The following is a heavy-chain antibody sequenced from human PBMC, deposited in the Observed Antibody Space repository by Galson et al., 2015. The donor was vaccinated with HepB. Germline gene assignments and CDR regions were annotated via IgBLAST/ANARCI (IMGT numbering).Heavy chain of an antibody. CDR3: ATDPGIVGATGWFDP. J-gene: IGHJ5*02. CDR1: GYTLTELS. V-gene: IGHV1-24*01. D-gene: IGHD1-26*01. CDR2: FDPEDGET. Sequence: SVKVSCKVSGYTLTELSMHWVRQAPGKGLEWMGGFDPEDGETIYAQKFQGRVTMTEDTSTDTAYMELSSLRSEDTAVYYCATDPGIVGATGWFDPWGQGTLVTVSS.